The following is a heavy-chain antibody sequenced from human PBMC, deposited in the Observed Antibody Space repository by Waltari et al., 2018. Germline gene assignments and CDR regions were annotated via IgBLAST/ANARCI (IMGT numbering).Heavy chain of an antibody. V-gene: IGHV3-74*03. J-gene: IGHJ3*01. CDR3: ARAGLLGAFDV. CDR1: GFSLRRSW. D-gene: IGHD2-15*01. CDR2: INNDGSSK. Sequence: EVQLVESGGGLVQPGGSLRLSGAVSGFSLRRSWIHWVRQFPGKGLVWVSRINNDGSSKVYADSVEGRFTISRDDAKNTVSLQMNNLSAEDTGLYYCARAGLLGAFDVWGQGTMVTVSS.